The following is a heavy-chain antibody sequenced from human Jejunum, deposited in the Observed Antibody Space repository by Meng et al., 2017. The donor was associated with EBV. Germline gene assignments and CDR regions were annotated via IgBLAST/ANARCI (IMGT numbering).Heavy chain of an antibody. D-gene: IGHD6-19*01. J-gene: IGHJ5*02. CDR3: ERSGGHEQWLNFDP. CDR1: GVAVSSGRYD. V-gene: IGHV4-61*03. Sequence: QLQESCRGLVNPSQTLHPSCTVPGVAVSSGRYDWGWIRRDPGKGLEGIGFISYSGSTHYNPSLKSRVTIPADMSKTHSSLKLRSLTAADTAVYYCERSGGHEQWLNFDPWGQGTLVTVSS. CDR2: ISYSGST.